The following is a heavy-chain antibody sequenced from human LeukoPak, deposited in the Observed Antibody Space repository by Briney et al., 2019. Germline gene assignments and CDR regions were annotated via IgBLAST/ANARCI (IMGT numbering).Heavy chain of an antibody. D-gene: IGHD6-13*01. CDR3: AREGETITAGGNSIYFDY. Sequence: ASVKVSCKASGYTFTNYDIRWVRQAPGQGLEWMGIISTSSGSTNYAQKFQGRVTMTRDTSTSTVYMEVTSLKYEDTAVYYCAREGETITAGGNSIYFDYWGQGTLVTVSS. CDR2: ISTSSGST. J-gene: IGHJ4*02. CDR1: GYTFTNYD. V-gene: IGHV1-46*01.